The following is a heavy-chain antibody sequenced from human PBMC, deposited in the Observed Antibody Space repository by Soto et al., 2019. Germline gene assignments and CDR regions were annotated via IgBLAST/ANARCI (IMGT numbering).Heavy chain of an antibody. Sequence: PVKFSCNAATGTVRPYALTWVPQAYGRGLEWMGGIIPIFGTANYAQKFQGRVTITADKSTSTAYMELSSLRSEDTAVYYCARGPLDILTGDGYYYGMDVGGQGTTVTVS. D-gene: IGHD3-9*01. CDR1: TGTVRPYA. CDR3: ARGPLDILTGDGYYYGMDV. J-gene: IGHJ6*02. V-gene: IGHV1-69*06. CDR2: IIPIFGTA.